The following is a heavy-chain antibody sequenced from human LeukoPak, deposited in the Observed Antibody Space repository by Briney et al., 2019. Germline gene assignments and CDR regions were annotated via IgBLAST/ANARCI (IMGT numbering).Heavy chain of an antibody. CDR2: IFHSGSD. V-gene: IGHV4-38-2*02. Sequence: PSQTLSLTYIVSGYSISSDYFWGLARQPPRKWLEWIGSIFHSGSDYYNPSLKSRLTISVDTSKNRFSLKLTSVTAADTAVYYCARVVASRSIDFWGQGTLVTVSS. D-gene: IGHD2-15*01. CDR3: ARVVASRSIDF. CDR1: GYSISSDYF. J-gene: IGHJ4*02.